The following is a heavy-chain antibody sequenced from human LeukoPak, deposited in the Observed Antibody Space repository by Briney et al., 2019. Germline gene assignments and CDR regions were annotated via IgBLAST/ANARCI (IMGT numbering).Heavy chain of an antibody. J-gene: IGHJ3*02. Sequence: SETLSLTCAVYAGSFSGYYWSLIRQPPGKGLEWIGEINHSGSTNYNPSLKSRVTISVDTSKNQFSLKLSSVTAADTAVYYCARLGSDSSDAFDIWGQGTMVTVSS. CDR1: AGSFSGYY. CDR2: INHSGST. D-gene: IGHD3-22*01. V-gene: IGHV4-34*01. CDR3: ARLGSDSSDAFDI.